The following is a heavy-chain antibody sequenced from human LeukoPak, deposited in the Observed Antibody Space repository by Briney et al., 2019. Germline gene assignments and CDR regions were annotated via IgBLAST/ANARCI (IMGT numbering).Heavy chain of an antibody. CDR2: IYHIVST. D-gene: IGHD6-13*01. CDR3: ARGYSSSWYLAWYFDL. V-gene: IGHV4-30-2*01. J-gene: IGHJ2*01. Sequence: SETLSLTCAVSGGSISSGGYSWGWIRQQPGKGLEWIGYIYHIVSTYYNPSLKSRVTISVDRSKNQFSLKLSSVTAADTAVYYCARGYSSSWYLAWYFDLWGRGTLVTVSS. CDR1: GGSISSGGYS.